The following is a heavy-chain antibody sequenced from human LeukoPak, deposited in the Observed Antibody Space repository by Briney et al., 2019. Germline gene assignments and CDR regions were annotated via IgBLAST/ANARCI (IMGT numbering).Heavy chain of an antibody. D-gene: IGHD5-24*01. CDR3: VRGVGVSRFNYFDP. Sequence: GRSLTLSCAASGFTFSSFGMHWVRQAPGKGLEWVAVIWYDASDRYYADSVKGRFTISRDNSKNTLFLQMNSLRDDDTAVYYCVRGVGVSRFNYFDPWGQGTLVVVSS. CDR2: IWYDASDR. V-gene: IGHV3-33*01. CDR1: GFTFSSFG. J-gene: IGHJ5*02.